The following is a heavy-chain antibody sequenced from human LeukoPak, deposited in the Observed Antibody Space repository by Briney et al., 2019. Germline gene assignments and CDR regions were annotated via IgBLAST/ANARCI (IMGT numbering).Heavy chain of an antibody. CDR1: GYTFTSYY. CDR3: ARGSIAAAGTNYGMDV. J-gene: IGHJ6*04. V-gene: IGHV1-46*01. Sequence: VASVKVSCKASGYTFTSYYIHWVRQAPGQGLEWMGIINPSGGSTTYAQKFQGRVTMTRDTSTSTVYMELSSLRSEDTAVYYCARGSIAAAGTNYGMDVWGKGTTVTVSS. CDR2: INPSGGST. D-gene: IGHD6-13*01.